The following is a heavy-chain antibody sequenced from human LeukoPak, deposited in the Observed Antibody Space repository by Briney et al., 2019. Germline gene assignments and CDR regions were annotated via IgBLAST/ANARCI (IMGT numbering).Heavy chain of an antibody. CDR2: IYTSGST. V-gene: IGHV4-61*02. D-gene: IGHD2-15*01. CDR3: ARGGVVVADFVDWFDP. Sequence: SETLSLTCTVSGGSISSGSYYWSWIRQPAGEGLEWIGRIYTSGSTNYNPSLKSRVTISVDTSKNQFSLKLSSVTAADTAVYYCARGGVVVADFVDWFDPWGQGTLVTVSS. CDR1: GGSISSGSYY. J-gene: IGHJ5*02.